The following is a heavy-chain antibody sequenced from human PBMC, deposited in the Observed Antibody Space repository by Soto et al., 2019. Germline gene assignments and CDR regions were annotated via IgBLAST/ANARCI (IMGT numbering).Heavy chain of an antibody. Sequence: QVQLVESGGGVVQPGRSLRLSCAASGFTFSSYAMHWVRQAPGKGLEWVAVISYDGSNKYYADSVKGRFTISRDNSKNTLYLQMNSIRAADTAVYYCAREVGAYCGGDCYSGMDDYWGQGTLVTVSS. CDR3: AREVGAYCGGDCYSGMDDY. CDR1: GFTFSSYA. D-gene: IGHD2-21*02. V-gene: IGHV3-30-3*01. J-gene: IGHJ4*02. CDR2: ISYDGSNK.